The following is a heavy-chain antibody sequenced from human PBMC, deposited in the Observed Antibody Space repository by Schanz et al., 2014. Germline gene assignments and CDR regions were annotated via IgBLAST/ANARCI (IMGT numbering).Heavy chain of an antibody. Sequence: EVQLVESGGGLVQPGGSLRLSCAASEFTFSTDAMSWVRQAPGKGLEWLSVISASGGDTYYGDSVKGRFTISRDNSKNTLYLQMNSLRAEDTAVYYCAKSQGSSFDSWGQGTLVTVSS. CDR1: EFTFSTDA. CDR3: AKSQGSSFDS. CDR2: ISASGGDT. D-gene: IGHD6-13*01. J-gene: IGHJ4*02. V-gene: IGHV3-23*04.